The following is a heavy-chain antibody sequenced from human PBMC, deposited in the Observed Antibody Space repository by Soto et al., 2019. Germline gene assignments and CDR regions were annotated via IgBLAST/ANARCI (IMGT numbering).Heavy chain of an antibody. D-gene: IGHD1-26*01. V-gene: IGHV3-23*01. CDR3: AKDVEGGSLFRGAFDY. Sequence: EVELLESGGGLVQPGGSLRLSCVASRFTFTSYAMSWVRQAPGKGLEGVAAISASGSATIHADSVKGRLTISRDNSKNTLYLQMNSLRAEDTAVYYCAKDVEGGSLFRGAFDYWGQGTQVTVSS. CDR1: RFTFTSYA. CDR2: ISASGSAT. J-gene: IGHJ4*02.